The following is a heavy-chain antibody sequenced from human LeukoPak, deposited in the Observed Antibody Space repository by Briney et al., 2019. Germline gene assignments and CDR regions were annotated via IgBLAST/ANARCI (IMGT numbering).Heavy chain of an antibody. CDR3: ARDSSIVGTTGAFDI. CDR1: GGSISTNMW. CDR2: IYHSGST. J-gene: IGHJ3*02. D-gene: IGHD1-26*01. V-gene: IGHV4-4*02. Sequence: SGTLSLTCTVSGGSISTNMWWSWVRQTPGKGLEWIGEIYHSGSTNYNPSLKSRVTISLDKSKNQFSLKLSSATAADTAVYYCARDSSIVGTTGAFDIWGQGTMVTVSS.